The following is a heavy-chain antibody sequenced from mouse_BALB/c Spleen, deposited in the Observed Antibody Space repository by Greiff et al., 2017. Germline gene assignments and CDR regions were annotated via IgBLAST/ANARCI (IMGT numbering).Heavy chain of an antibody. V-gene: IGHV1-14*01. Sequence: VQLKESGPELVKPGASVKMSCKASGYTFTSYVMHWVKQKPGQGLEWIGYINPYNDGTKYNEKFKGKATLTSDKSSSTAYMELSSLTSEDSAVYYCARSGMVTTYYAMDDWGQGTSVTVSS. D-gene: IGHD2-10*02. CDR3: ARSGMVTTYYAMDD. J-gene: IGHJ4*01. CDR1: GYTFTSYV. CDR2: INPYNDGT.